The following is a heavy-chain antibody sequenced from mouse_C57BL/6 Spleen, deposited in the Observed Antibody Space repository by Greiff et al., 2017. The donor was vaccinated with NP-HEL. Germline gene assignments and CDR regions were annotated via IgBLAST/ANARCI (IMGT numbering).Heavy chain of an antibody. V-gene: IGHV14-4*01. Sequence: EVKLLESGAELVRPGASVKLSCTASGFNITDDYMHWVKQRPEQGLEWIGWIDPENGDTEYASKFQGKATITADTSSNTAYLQLSSLTYEDTAVYYCTTSRRGWYVDVWGTGTTVTVSS. CDR1: GFNITDDY. D-gene: IGHD2-12*01. CDR2: IDPENGDT. CDR3: TTSRRGWYVDV. J-gene: IGHJ1*03.